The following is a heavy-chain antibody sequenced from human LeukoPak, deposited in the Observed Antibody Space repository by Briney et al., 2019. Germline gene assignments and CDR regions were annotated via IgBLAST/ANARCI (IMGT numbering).Heavy chain of an antibody. CDR2: INPNSGGT. CDR3: ARDGDDILTVYYYMDV. D-gene: IGHD3-9*01. J-gene: IGHJ6*03. V-gene: IGHV1-2*06. CDR1: GYTFTGYY. Sequence: ASVKVSCKASGYTFTGYYMHWVRQAPGQGLEWMGRINPNSGGTNYAQKFQGRVTMTRDTSISTAYMELSRLRSDDTAVYYCARDGDDILTVYYYMDVWGKGTTVTVSS.